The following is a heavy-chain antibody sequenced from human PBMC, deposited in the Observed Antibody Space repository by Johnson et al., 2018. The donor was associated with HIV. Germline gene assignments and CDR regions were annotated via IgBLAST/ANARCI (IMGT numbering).Heavy chain of an antibody. J-gene: IGHJ3*02. Sequence: QEKLVESGGGVVQPGKSVTLSCVGSGLSFSNFGIHWVRQAPGKGPEWVAVISFDGNLKKYADSVKGRFTISRDNSKNTLYLQMNSLRAEDTAVYYCARELGYSSSNDAFDIWGQGTMVTVSS. V-gene: IGHV3-30*03. CDR1: GLSFSNFG. CDR3: ARELGYSSSNDAFDI. D-gene: IGHD6-13*01. CDR2: ISFDGNLK.